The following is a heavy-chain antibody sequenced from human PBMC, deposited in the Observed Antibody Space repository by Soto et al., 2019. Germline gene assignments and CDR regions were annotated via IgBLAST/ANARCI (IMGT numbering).Heavy chain of an antibody. D-gene: IGHD6-19*01. Sequence: QVQLVDSGGGVVQPGRSLRLSCAASGFTFSSYGMHWVRQAPGKGLEWVAVIWYDGNYKYYADSVKGRFTISRDNSKNTLYLQMNSLRAEDTAVYYCARDRFSSGWYDLDYWGQGTLVTVSS. CDR2: IWYDGNYK. CDR3: ARDRFSSGWYDLDY. CDR1: GFTFSSYG. V-gene: IGHV3-33*01. J-gene: IGHJ4*02.